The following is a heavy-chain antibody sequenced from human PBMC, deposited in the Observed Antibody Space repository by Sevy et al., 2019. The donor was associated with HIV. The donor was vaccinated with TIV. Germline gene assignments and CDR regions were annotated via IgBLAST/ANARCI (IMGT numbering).Heavy chain of an antibody. D-gene: IGHD3-22*01. CDR2: IKSETDGGTS. CDR1: GFTFFNAW. CDR3: TTDRWGFHDSTTRYLLPYFDS. J-gene: IGHJ4*02. Sequence: GGSLRLSCSTSGFTFFNAWMSWVRQAPGKGLEWVGRIKSETDGGTSEYAAPVKGRFAISRDDSKDTLYLQMNSLKTEDTAVYYCTTDRWGFHDSTTRYLLPYFDSWGQGTLVTVSS. V-gene: IGHV3-15*01.